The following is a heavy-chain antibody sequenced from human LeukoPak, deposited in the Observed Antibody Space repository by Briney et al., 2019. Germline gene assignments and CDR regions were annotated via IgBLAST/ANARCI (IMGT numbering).Heavy chain of an antibody. CDR3: ARVAVVPAATVWAFDI. CDR2: IIPIFGTA. D-gene: IGHD2-2*01. J-gene: IGHJ3*02. CDR1: GGTFSSYA. V-gene: IGHV1-69*13. Sequence: SVKVSCKASGGTFSSYAISWVRQAPGQGLEWMGGIIPIFGTANYAQKFQGRVTITADESTSTAYMELSSLRSEDTAAYYCARVAVVPAATVWAFDIWGQGTMVTVSS.